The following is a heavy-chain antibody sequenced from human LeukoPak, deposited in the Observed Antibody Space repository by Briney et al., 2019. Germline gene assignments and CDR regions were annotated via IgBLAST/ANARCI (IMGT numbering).Heavy chain of an antibody. J-gene: IGHJ6*02. D-gene: IGHD3-10*01. CDR3: ARGDWKTAYRSGSNPGYYYYFGMDA. V-gene: IGHV4-34*01. CDR1: GGSFSGYY. CDR2: INHSGST. Sequence: SETLSFTCAVHGGSFSGYYWNWIRQPPGKGLEWIGDINHSGSTNYNPSLKSRVTISGDTSKKQFSLKVRSVTAADTAVYYCARGDWKTAYRSGSNPGYYYYFGMDAWGQGTTVTVSS.